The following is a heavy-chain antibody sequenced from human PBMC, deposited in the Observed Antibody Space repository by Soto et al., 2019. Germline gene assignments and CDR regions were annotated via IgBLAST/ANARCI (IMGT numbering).Heavy chain of an antibody. CDR1: GFTFSSYA. CDR2: ISGSGGGT. J-gene: IGHJ4*02. D-gene: IGHD2-2*01. V-gene: IGHV3-23*01. CDR3: AKHLNNGSTDY. Sequence: PGGSLRLSCAASGFTFSSYAMSWVRQAPGKGLEWVSLISGSGGGTYYADSVKGRFTISRDNAKNTLYLQMNSLRAEDTAVFYCAKHLNNGSTDYWGQGTLVTVSS.